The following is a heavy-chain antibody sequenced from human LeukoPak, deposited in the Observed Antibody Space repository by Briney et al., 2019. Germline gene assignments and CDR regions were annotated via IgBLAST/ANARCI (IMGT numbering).Heavy chain of an antibody. Sequence: SETLSLTCTVSGGSISSYYWSWIRQPPGKGLEWIGYIYYSGSTYYNPSLKSRVTISVDTSKNQFSLKLSSVTAADTAVHYCARQSSSWYYWGQGTLVTVSS. V-gene: IGHV4-59*08. J-gene: IGHJ4*02. CDR3: ARQSSSWYY. CDR1: GGSISSYY. D-gene: IGHD6-13*01. CDR2: IYYSGST.